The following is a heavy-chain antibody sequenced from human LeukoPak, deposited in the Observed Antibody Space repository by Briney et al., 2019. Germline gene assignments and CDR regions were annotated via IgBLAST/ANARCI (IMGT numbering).Heavy chain of an antibody. CDR3: ARDLFRRSALGF. CDR2: IYYSGST. CDR1: GGSISSSSYY. V-gene: IGHV4-39*07. Sequence: TSETLSLTCTVSGGSISSSSYYWGWIRQPPGKGLEWIGSIYYSGSTNYNPSLKSRVTISVDTSKNQFSLKLSSVTAADTAVYYCARDLFRRSALGFWGQGTLVTVSS. J-gene: IGHJ4*02. D-gene: IGHD1-26*01.